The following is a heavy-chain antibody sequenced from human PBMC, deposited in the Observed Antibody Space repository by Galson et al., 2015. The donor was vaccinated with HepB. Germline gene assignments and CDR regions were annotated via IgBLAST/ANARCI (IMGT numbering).Heavy chain of an antibody. CDR2: ISSGSGTI. D-gene: IGHD3-16*01. J-gene: IGHJ4*02. Sequence: SLRLSCAASGFTFSNYPMNWVRQAPGKGLEWVSHISSGSGTIHYGGSVKGRFTISRDNAKSSLYLQMNSLRAEDTAVYYCARDKSWAFDQWGQGTLLTVSS. CDR1: GFTFSNYP. CDR3: ARDKSWAFDQ. V-gene: IGHV3-48*04.